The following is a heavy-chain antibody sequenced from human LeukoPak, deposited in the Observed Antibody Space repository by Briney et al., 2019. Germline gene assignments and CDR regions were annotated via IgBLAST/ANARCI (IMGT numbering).Heavy chain of an antibody. V-gene: IGHV4-59*01. Sequence: PSETLSLTCTVSGGSISSYYWGWIRQPPGKGLEWIGYIFYNGSTNYNPSLKSRVTISIDTSKNQFSLNLSSVTAADTAVYYCARRPNWGPVFDYWGQGTPVTVSS. J-gene: IGHJ4*02. CDR2: IFYNGST. D-gene: IGHD7-27*01. CDR3: ARRPNWGPVFDY. CDR1: GGSISSYY.